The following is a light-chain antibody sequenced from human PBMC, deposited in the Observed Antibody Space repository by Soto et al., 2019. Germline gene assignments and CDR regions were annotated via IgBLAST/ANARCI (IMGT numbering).Light chain of an antibody. J-gene: IGLJ3*02. Sequence: QPVLTQSPSASASLGASVKLTCTLSSGHSSYAIAWHQQQPEKGPRYLMKLTSDGSHSKGDGIPNRFSGSSSGAERYLTISSLQSEDEADYYDQTWGTGLVVLGGGTKVTVL. CDR2: LTSDGSH. CDR3: QTWGTGLVV. CDR1: SGHSSYA. V-gene: IGLV4-69*01.